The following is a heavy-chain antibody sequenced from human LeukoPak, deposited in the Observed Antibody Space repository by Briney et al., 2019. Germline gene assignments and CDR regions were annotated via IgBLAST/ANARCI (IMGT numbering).Heavy chain of an antibody. CDR1: GFTFSSYA. CDR3: ARTTGVIVAYDAFDI. D-gene: IGHD5-12*01. J-gene: IGHJ3*02. CDR2: ISYDGSNK. Sequence: TGGSLRLSCAASGFTFSSYAMHWVRQAPGKGLEWVAVISYDGSNKYYADSVKGRFTISRDNSKNTLYLQMNSLRAEDTAVYYCARTTGVIVAYDAFDIWGQGTMVTVSS. V-gene: IGHV3-30-3*01.